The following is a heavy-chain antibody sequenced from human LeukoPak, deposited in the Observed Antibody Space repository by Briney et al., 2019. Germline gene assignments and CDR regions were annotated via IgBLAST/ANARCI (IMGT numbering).Heavy chain of an antibody. CDR2: IYTSGST. CDR1: GGSISSGSYY. CDR3: ARDVPYYYGSLI. J-gene: IGHJ3*02. Sequence: NPSETLSLTCTVSGGSISSGSYYWSWIRQPAGKGLEWIGRIYTSGSTNYNPSLKSRVTISVDTSKNQFSLKLSSVTAADTAVYYCARDVPYYYGSLIWGQGTMVTVSS. V-gene: IGHV4-61*02. D-gene: IGHD3-10*01.